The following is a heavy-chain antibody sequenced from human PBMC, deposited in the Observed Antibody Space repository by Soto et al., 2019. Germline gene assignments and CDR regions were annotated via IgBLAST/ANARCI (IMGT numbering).Heavy chain of an antibody. Sequence: EVQLVESGGGLVQPGGSLRLSCEASGFTFSSYWMHWVRQSPGKGLEWVSRIKGDESSTSYAASVKGRFTISRDNARDSLYLQMKTLRAEATAGYYCARGIRNYYGSDYWGQGTLGTVSS. J-gene: IGHJ4*02. CDR1: GFTFSSYW. CDR3: ARGIRNYYGSDY. CDR2: IKGDESST. D-gene: IGHD3-10*01. V-gene: IGHV3-74*01.